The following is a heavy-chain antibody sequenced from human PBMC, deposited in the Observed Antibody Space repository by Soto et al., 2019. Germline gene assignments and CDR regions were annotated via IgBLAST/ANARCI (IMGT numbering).Heavy chain of an antibody. CDR2: INTYNGNT. Sequence: GASVKVSCQASGYTFTRYGIGWARQAPGQGLEWMGWINTYNGNTNYAQNVQGRVTLTTDTSTSTAYMELRSLRSNDTAIYYCAMVDVYVTPSPQDVWGQGTTVTVSS. J-gene: IGHJ6*02. CDR3: AMVDVYVTPSPQDV. D-gene: IGHD3-16*01. V-gene: IGHV1-18*01. CDR1: GYTFTRYG.